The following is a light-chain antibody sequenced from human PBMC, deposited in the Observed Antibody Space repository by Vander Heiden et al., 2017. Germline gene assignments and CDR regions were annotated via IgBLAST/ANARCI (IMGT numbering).Light chain of an antibody. J-gene: IGLJ2*01. CDR2: QDS. CDR1: KLGDKY. Sequence: SSELTQPPPVSVSPGQTASINCSGDKLGDKYACWYQQKPGQSPVLVIYQDSKRPSGIPERFSGSNSGNTATLTISGTQAMDEADYYCQAWDSSTVVFGGGTKLTVL. V-gene: IGLV3-1*01. CDR3: QAWDSSTVV.